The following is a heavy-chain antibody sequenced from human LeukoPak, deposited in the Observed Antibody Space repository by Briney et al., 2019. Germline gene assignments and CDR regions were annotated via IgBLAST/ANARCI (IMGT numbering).Heavy chain of an antibody. CDR1: GGTFSSYA. D-gene: IGHD3-10*01. V-gene: IGHV1-18*01. Sequence: ASVKVSCKASGGTFSSYAISWVRQAPGQGLEWMGWISAYNGDTNYAQKLQGRVTMTTDTSTSTAYMELRSLRSDDTAVYYCARDTGGESGTYYTATWFDPWGQGTLVTVSS. CDR2: ISAYNGDT. CDR3: ARDTGGESGTYYTATWFDP. J-gene: IGHJ5*02.